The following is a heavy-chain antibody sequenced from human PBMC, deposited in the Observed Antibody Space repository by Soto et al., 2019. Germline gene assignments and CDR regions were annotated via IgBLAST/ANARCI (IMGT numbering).Heavy chain of an antibody. J-gene: IGHJ4*02. V-gene: IGHV3-53*01. D-gene: IGHD3-10*01. CDR2: IYSGGST. CDR3: ARHITMDPLLVY. Sequence: GGSLRLSCAVPGFTVSSNYMSWVRQAPGKGLEWVSVIYSGGSTYYADSVKGRFTISRDNSKSTLYLQMNSLRAEDTAVYYCARHITMDPLLVYWGQGTLVTVSS. CDR1: GFTVSSNY.